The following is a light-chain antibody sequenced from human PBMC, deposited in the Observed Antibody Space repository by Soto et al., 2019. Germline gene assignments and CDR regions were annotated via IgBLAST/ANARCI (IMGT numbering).Light chain of an antibody. Sequence: EIVLTQSPGTLSLSPGERAVLSCRASQSVNNNYLAWYQRKPGRAPRLLIYGASSRATGIRDRFIGSGSGTDFTLTITRLEPEYFAVYFCQQYGSSPRTFGQGTKVEFK. J-gene: IGKJ1*01. CDR1: QSVNNNY. CDR2: GAS. CDR3: QQYGSSPRT. V-gene: IGKV3-20*01.